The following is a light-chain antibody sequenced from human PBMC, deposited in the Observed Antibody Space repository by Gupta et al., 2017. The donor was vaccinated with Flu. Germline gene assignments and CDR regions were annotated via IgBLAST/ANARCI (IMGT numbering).Light chain of an antibody. J-gene: IGKJ2*01. V-gene: IGKV3-20*01. CDR3: QQYGRSSSYT. Sequence: TLSLFPGDRATLSCRASQSVSSTYLTWYQQKPGQAPRLLIYGASIRATGIPDRFSGSGSGTDFTLTISRLEPEDTAVYYCQQYGRSSSYTFGQGTKL. CDR2: GAS. CDR1: QSVSSTY.